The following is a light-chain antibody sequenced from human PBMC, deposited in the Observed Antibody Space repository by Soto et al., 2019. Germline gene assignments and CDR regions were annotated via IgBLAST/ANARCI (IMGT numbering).Light chain of an antibody. CDR3: QVWDSGSDHVV. Sequence: SYELTQSPSVSVAPGKTARITCGESDIGSKSVHWYQQKPGQAPVLVIYYDRHRPSGIPERFSGSNSGNTATLTISRVEAGDEADYYCQVWDSGSDHVVFGGGTKPTVL. J-gene: IGLJ2*01. CDR2: YDR. V-gene: IGLV3-21*04. CDR1: DIGSKS.